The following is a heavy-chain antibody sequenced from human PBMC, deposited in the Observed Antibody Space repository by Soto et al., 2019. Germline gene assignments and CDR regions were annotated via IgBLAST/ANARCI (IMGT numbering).Heavy chain of an antibody. CDR1: GGSISSYY. CDR2: IYYSGST. Sequence: SETLSLTCTVSGGSISSYYWSCIRQPPGKGLEWIGYIYYSGSTNYNPSLKSRVTISVDTSKNQFSLKLSSVTAADTAVYYCARDHGYNDYWGQGTLVTVSS. CDR3: ARDHGYNDY. V-gene: IGHV4-59*01. J-gene: IGHJ4*02. D-gene: IGHD5-12*01.